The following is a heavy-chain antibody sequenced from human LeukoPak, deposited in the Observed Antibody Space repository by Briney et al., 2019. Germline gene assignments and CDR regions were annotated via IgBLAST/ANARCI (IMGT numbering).Heavy chain of an antibody. J-gene: IGHJ4*02. V-gene: IGHV1-2*02. CDR1: GYTFTGYY. CDR3: ARISSGRDYYFDY. D-gene: IGHD6-19*01. Sequence: ASVKVSCKASGYTFTGYYMHWVRQAPGQGLEWMGWINPNSGGTNYAQKFQGRVTMTRDTSISTAYMELSRLRSDDTAVYYCARISSGRDYYFDYWGQGTLVTVSS. CDR2: INPNSGGT.